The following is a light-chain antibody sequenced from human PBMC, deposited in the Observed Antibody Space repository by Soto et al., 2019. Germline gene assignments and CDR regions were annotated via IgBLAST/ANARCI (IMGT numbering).Light chain of an antibody. CDR2: CAS. V-gene: IGKV3-15*01. J-gene: IGKJ1*01. Sequence: EIVMTQSPATLSVSPGDRATLSCRASQSVSSNLAWYQQNPGKAPRLLIYCASTRATGIPARFSGSGSGTELPLTISSLQSEDFAVDYCQQYNSWPLTFFQGTKVEIK. CDR1: QSVSSN. CDR3: QQYNSWPLT.